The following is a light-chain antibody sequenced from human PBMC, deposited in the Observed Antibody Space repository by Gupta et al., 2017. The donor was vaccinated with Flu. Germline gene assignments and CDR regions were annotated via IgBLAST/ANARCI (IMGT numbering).Light chain of an antibody. J-gene: IGKJ2*01. CDR2: KAS. Sequence: GDRVTITCRASPSINTWLAWYQQKSGEAPTVLIYKASTLKSGVPSRFSGSGSGTEFTLTISGLQPDDFATYYCQQYHTYPITFGQGTKVEI. V-gene: IGKV1-5*03. CDR1: PSINTW. CDR3: QQYHTYPIT.